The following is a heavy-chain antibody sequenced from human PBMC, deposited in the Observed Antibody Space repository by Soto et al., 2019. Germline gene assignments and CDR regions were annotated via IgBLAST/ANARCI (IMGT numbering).Heavy chain of an antibody. D-gene: IGHD2-2*01. CDR3: AXVVRFCSSPSCRGRNWFDP. CDR2: MFYTGTT. J-gene: IGHJ5*02. V-gene: IGHV4-30-4*01. CDR1: GGSISRGDYY. Sequence: SETLSLTCSVSGGSISRGDYYWSWIRQPPGKGLEWIGHMFYTGTTYYNPALKSRITISMDTSKNQFSLRLTSVTAADTAEYHCAXVVRFCSSPSCRGRNWFDPWGQGTRVTVSS.